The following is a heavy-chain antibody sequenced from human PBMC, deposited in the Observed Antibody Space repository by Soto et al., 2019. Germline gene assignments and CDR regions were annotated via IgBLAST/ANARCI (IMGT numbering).Heavy chain of an antibody. V-gene: IGHV4-59*01. D-gene: IGHD1-26*01. CDR1: GASISDYF. CDR3: ARGTDCGSECEWTLDG. Sequence: SETLSLTCTVAGASISDYFWTWIRQPPGKGLEWIGYFYYGDTTNKKSSLNSRFTVSVDTSKSQFSLKVTSVTTADTAVYYCARGTDCGSECEWTLDGWGQGKMVT. J-gene: IGHJ4*02. CDR2: FYYGDTT.